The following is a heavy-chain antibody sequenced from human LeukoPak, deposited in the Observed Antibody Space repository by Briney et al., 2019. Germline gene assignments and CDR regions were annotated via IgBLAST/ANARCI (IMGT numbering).Heavy chain of an antibody. D-gene: IGHD6-13*01. CDR3: TRDRGYSSSWYPNFGYYYYGMDV. Sequence: GGSLRLSCTASGFTFGDYAMSWVRQAPGKGLEWVGFIRSKAYGGTTEYAASVKGRLTISRDDSKSIAYLQMNSLKTEDTAVYYCTRDRGYSSSWYPNFGYYYYGMDVWGQGTTVTVSS. CDR2: IRSKAYGGTT. CDR1: GFTFGDYA. J-gene: IGHJ6*02. V-gene: IGHV3-49*04.